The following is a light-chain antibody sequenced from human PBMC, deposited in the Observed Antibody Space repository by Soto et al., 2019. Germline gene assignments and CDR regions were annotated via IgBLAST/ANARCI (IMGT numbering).Light chain of an antibody. J-gene: IGLJ1*01. Sequence: QSALTQPASVSGTPGQSITISCTGISSDAGGYNDVSWYQQHPGKATKLMIYNVSHRPSGVSNRFSGSKSGNTASLTIAGHHDEDEADYYCTSYTSSSVYVFGSGTKLTVL. CDR1: SSDAGGYND. CDR2: NVS. CDR3: TSYTSSSVYV. V-gene: IGLV2-14*01.